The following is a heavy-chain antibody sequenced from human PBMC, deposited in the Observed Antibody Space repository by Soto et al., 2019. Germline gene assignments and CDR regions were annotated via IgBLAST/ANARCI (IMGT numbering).Heavy chain of an antibody. CDR1: EVSSCSYS. J-gene: IGHJ3*02. CDR2: ISSSSSTI. V-gene: IGHV3-48*01. D-gene: IGHD3-10*01. CDR3: ARDHHYYGSGSPDAFDI. Sequence: CGVAEVSSCSYSMSRIHKAQGKGLEWVSYISSSSSTIYYADSVKGRFTISRDNAKNSLYLQMNSLRAEDTAVYYCARDHHYYGSGSPDAFDIWGQGTMVTVSS.